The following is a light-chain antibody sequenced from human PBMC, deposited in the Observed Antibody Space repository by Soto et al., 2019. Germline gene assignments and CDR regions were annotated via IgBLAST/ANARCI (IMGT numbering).Light chain of an antibody. CDR2: GAS. CDR1: QSVSSN. V-gene: IGKV3-15*01. CDR3: QQYNNFWT. J-gene: IGKJ1*01. Sequence: EIVMTQSPVILSVSPGETATLSCRASQSVSSNLAWYQQKPGQAPRLLIYGASTRATDIPARFSGSGSGTEFTLTISSLQSEDVAVYYCQQYNNFWTFGQGTKVEIK.